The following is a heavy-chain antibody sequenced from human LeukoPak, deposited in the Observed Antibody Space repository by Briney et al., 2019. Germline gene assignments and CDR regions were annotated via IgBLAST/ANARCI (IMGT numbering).Heavy chain of an antibody. CDR3: ARDRKACGDYEGSFFDY. Sequence: PGGSLRLSCAASGLTFSSYAMHWVRQAPGKGLEWVAVTSYDGSNKYYADSVKGRFTISRDNSKNTLSLQMNSLRAEDTAVYYCARDRKACGDYEGSFFDYWGQGTLVTVSS. D-gene: IGHD4-17*01. J-gene: IGHJ4*02. CDR1: GLTFSSYA. V-gene: IGHV3-30-3*01. CDR2: TSYDGSNK.